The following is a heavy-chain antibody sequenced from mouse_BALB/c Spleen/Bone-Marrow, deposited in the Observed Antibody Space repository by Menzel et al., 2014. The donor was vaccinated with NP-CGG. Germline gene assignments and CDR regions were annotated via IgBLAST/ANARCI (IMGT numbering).Heavy chain of an antibody. V-gene: IGHV1S41*01. D-gene: IGHD2-4*01. CDR3: ARARPSVITTWYFDD. CDR1: GYTFTSYW. CDR2: FAPGSGNT. Sequence: DLAKPGASVKLSCKSSGYTFTSYWINWIKQRPGQGLEWIGRFAPGSGNTYYNEMFKGKATLTVETSSSTAYIQLNSLSSEDSAVYFCARARPSVITTWYFDDWGPGTTVTVSS. J-gene: IGHJ1*01.